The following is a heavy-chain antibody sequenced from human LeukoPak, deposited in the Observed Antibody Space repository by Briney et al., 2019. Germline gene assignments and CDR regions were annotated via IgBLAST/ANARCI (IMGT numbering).Heavy chain of an antibody. J-gene: IGHJ3*02. CDR1: GYSISSGYY. CDR3: ARDITPESVVVPAAILGAFDI. D-gene: IGHD2-2*02. CDR2: IYHSGST. V-gene: IGHV4-38-2*02. Sequence: SETLSLTCTVSGYSISSGYYWGWIRQPPGKGLEWIGSIYHSGSTYYNPSPKSRVTISVDRSKNQFSLKLSSVTAADTAVYYCARDITPESVVVPAAILGAFDIWGQGTMVTVSS.